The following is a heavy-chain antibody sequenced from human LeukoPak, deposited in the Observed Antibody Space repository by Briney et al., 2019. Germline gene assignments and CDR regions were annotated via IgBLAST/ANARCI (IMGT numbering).Heavy chain of an antibody. V-gene: IGHV4-39*01. CDR2: IYYSAST. Sequence: PSETLSLTCTVSGGSISSSSYYWGWLRQPPGKGLEWIGSIYYSASTYYNPSLKSRVTISVDTSMNQFSLKLSSVTAADTAVYYCASRKIVVVPAANLMTDYWGQGTLVTVSS. CDR3: ASRKIVVVPAANLMTDY. CDR1: GGSISSSSYY. D-gene: IGHD2-2*01. J-gene: IGHJ4*02.